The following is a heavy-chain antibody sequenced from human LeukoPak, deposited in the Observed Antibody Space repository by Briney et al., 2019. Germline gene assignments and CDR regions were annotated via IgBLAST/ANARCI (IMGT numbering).Heavy chain of an antibody. CDR2: ITDIGDRA. V-gene: IGHV3-23*01. CDR1: GFIFRTYA. J-gene: IGHJ4*02. CDR3: TKDQDFRLGSMDH. D-gene: IGHD7-27*01. Sequence: GGSLRLSCGTSGFIFRTYAMTWVRQAPGKGLEWVSTITDIGDRAFYIDSVRGRFTISRDDSKNTLYLQMNSLRAEDTAVYYCTKDQDFRLGSMDHWGQGALVTVSS.